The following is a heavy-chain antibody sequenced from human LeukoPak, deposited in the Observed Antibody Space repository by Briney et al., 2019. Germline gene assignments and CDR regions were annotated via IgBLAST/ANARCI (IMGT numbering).Heavy chain of an antibody. J-gene: IGHJ4*02. V-gene: IGHV4-61*08. D-gene: IGHD2-15*01. Sequence: PSETLSLTCTVSGGSVSSGGYYWSWIRQPPGKGLEWIGYIYYSGSTNYNPSLKSRVTISLDTSKSQFSLKLSSVTAADTAVYYCARDPFCTGTSCYGYWGQGTLVTVSS. CDR1: GGSVSSGGYY. CDR3: ARDPFCTGTSCYGY. CDR2: IYYSGST.